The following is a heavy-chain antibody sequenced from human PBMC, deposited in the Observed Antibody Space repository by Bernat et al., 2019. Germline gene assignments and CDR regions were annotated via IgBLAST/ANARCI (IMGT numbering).Heavy chain of an antibody. Sequence: VQLVESGGGLVQPGGSLRLSCAASGFTFSSYGMHWVRQAPGKGLEWVAVISYDGSNKYYADSGKGRFTISRDNSKNTLYLQMNSLRAEDTAVYYCAKDRKVVWFGEGHYYYGMDVWGQGTTVTVSS. CDR1: GFTFSSYG. CDR2: ISYDGSNK. CDR3: AKDRKVVWFGEGHYYYGMDV. D-gene: IGHD3-10*01. J-gene: IGHJ6*02. V-gene: IGHV3-30*18.